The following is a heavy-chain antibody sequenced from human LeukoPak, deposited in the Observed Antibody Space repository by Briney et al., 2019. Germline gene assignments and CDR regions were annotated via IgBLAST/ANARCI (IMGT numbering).Heavy chain of an antibody. Sequence: PGRSLRLSCAASGFTFDDYAMHWVRQAPGKGLEWVSSISSSSSYIYYADSVKGRFTISRDNAKNSLYLQMNSLRAEDTAVYYCARDDYSSFSFDYWGQGTLVTVSS. CDR1: GFTFDDYA. V-gene: IGHV3-21*01. CDR2: ISSSSSYI. CDR3: ARDDYSSFSFDY. D-gene: IGHD5-12*01. J-gene: IGHJ4*02.